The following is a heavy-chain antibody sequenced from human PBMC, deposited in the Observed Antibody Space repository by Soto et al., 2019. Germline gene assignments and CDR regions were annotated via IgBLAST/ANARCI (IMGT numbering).Heavy chain of an antibody. J-gene: IGHJ6*03. D-gene: IGHD1-7*01. Sequence: ASVKGSCKASGYTFTSYYMHWVRQAPGQGLEWMGIINPSGGSTSYAQKFQGRVTMTRDTSTSTVYMELSSLRSEDTAVYYCARGGGNYGLDYHYYYYMDVWGKGTTVTVSS. CDR1: GYTFTSYY. CDR2: INPSGGST. CDR3: ARGGGNYGLDYHYYYYMDV. V-gene: IGHV1-46*03.